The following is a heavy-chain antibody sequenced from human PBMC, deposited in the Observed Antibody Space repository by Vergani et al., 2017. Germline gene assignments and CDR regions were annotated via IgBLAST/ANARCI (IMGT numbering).Heavy chain of an antibody. CDR3: AIVADCDDSSGYYLDY. V-gene: IGHV1-24*01. J-gene: IGHJ4*02. Sequence: QVQLVQSGSEVRKPGASVKVSCQVSGYSLTELTIHWVRQAPGKGLEWMGGFDPEHGEVTFAHHIQGRVTMTEDRSTDTAYMELSSLRPEDTALSYCAIVADCDDSSGYYLDYWGQGTLVTVSS. CDR1: GYSLTELT. CDR2: FDPEHGEV. D-gene: IGHD3-22*01.